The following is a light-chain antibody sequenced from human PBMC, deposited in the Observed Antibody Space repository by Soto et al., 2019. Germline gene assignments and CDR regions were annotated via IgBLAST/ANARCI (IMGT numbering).Light chain of an antibody. J-gene: IGLJ1*01. CDR2: DVR. CDR3: SSYTSSSTRRV. CDR1: SSDVGGYNY. Sequence: QSALTQPASVSGSPGQSITISCTGTSSDVGGYNYVSWYQQHPGKAPKLMIYDVRNRHSGVSNRFSGSKSGNTASLTISGLQAEDEADYYCSSYTSSSTRRVFGTGTKLTVL. V-gene: IGLV2-14*01.